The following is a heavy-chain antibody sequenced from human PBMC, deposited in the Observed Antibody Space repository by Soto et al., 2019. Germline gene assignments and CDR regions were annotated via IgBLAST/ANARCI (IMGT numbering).Heavy chain of an antibody. J-gene: IGHJ5*02. CDR2: ISWDGGSA. D-gene: IGHD6-6*01. CDR3: ARGTFRQLVRAWIDP. V-gene: IGHV3-43*01. CDR1: GFTFDDYT. Sequence: EVQLVESGGVVVEPGGSLRLSCAASGFTFDDYTMHWVRQAPGKGLEWVSLISWDGGSAYYGDSVKGRFIMSRDNRKNSLYLQMNSLRTEDRALYHCARGTFRQLVRAWIDPWGQGTLVAVSS.